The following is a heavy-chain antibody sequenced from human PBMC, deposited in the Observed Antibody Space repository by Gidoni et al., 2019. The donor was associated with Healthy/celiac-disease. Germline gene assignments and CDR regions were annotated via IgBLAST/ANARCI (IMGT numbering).Heavy chain of an antibody. CDR2: IYTSGST. CDR3: ARVGYSSSWYN. CDR1: GGSISSGSYY. D-gene: IGHD6-13*01. J-gene: IGHJ4*02. V-gene: IGHV4-61*02. Sequence: QVQLQESGPGLVKPSQTLSLNCTVSGGSISSGSYYWSWIRQPAGKGLEWIGRIYTSGSTNYNPSLKSRVTISVDTSKNQFSLKLSSVTAADTAVYYCARVGYSSSWYNWGQGTLVTVSS.